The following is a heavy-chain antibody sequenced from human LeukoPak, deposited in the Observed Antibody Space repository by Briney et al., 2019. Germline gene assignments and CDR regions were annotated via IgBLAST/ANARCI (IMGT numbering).Heavy chain of an antibody. CDR2: LRYDGINK. CDR3: ATNYGSGSYYNFDY. CDR1: GFTFSNYG. D-gene: IGHD3-10*01. Sequence: AGGSLRLSCAASGFTFSNYGMHWVRQAPGKGLEWVAFLRYDGINKYYADSVKGRFTISRDTSKNTLYLQMNTLRAEDTAVYYCATNYGSGSYYNFDYWGQGTLVTASS. J-gene: IGHJ4*02. V-gene: IGHV3-30*02.